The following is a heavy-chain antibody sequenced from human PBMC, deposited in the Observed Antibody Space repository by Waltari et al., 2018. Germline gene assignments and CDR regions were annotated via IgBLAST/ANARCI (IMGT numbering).Heavy chain of an antibody. Sequence: VQLVQSGAEVKKPGASVKVSCKASGYTFTGYYMHWVRKAPGKGLVWVSRINTYGSSTSYADSVKGRFTNSRDNAKNTLYLQMNSLRAEDTAVYYCAIVAAMDDYWGQGTLVTVSS. CDR1: GYTFTGYY. CDR3: AIVAAMDDY. D-gene: IGHD5-18*01. V-gene: IGHV3-74*02. CDR2: INTYGSST. J-gene: IGHJ4*02.